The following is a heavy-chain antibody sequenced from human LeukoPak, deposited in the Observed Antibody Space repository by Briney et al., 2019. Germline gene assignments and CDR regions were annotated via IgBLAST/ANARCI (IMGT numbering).Heavy chain of an antibody. V-gene: IGHV1-2*02. Sequence: WASVKVSCKASGYIFTAYYMHWVRQAPGQGLEWMGWINPNSGGTNYAQKFQGRVTMTRDTSISTAYMELSRLRSDDTAVYYCAREEVRSHRNDYWGQGTLVTVSS. CDR3: AREEVRSHRNDY. CDR1: GYIFTAYY. CDR2: INPNSGGT. D-gene: IGHD1-14*01. J-gene: IGHJ4*02.